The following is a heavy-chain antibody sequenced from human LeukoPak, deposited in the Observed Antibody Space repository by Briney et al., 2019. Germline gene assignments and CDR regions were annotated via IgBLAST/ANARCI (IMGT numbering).Heavy chain of an antibody. Sequence: GGSLRLSCAASGFTFSSYSMNWVRQAPGKGLEWVSSISSSSSYIYYADSVKGRSTISRDNAKNSLYLQMNSLRAEDTAVYYCARDGSGSYYFDYWGQGTLVTVSP. J-gene: IGHJ4*02. D-gene: IGHD1-26*01. CDR3: ARDGSGSYYFDY. V-gene: IGHV3-21*01. CDR1: GFTFSSYS. CDR2: ISSSSSYI.